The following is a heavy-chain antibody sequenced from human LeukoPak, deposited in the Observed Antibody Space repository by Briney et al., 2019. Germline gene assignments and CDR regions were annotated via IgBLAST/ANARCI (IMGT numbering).Heavy chain of an antibody. CDR2: VTGSGGST. V-gene: IGHV3-23*01. CDR3: ARPETMRYYYFDY. J-gene: IGHJ4*02. Sequence: PRGSLRLSCAASGFTFSNYGMNWVRQAPGKGLEWVSGVTGSGGSTYSADSVKGRFTISRDNSKNTLYLHMNSLRAEDTAVYYCARPETMRYYYFDYWGQGTLVTVSS. D-gene: IGHD4-11*01. CDR1: GFTFSNYG.